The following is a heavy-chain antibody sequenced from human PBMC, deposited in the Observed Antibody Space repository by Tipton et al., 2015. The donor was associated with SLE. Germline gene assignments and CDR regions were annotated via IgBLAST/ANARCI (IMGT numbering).Heavy chain of an antibody. Sequence: SLRLSCEASGFPVCTSYLSWVRQAPGKGLEWVSVLYSGGSTYYADSVKGRFTISRDNSKNTLYLQMNSLRGEDTAVYYCARECGDGSTLCNWGQGTMVIVSS. J-gene: IGHJ3*01. CDR3: ARECGDGSTLCN. D-gene: IGHD5/OR15-5a*01. CDR2: LYSGGST. CDR1: GFPVCTSY. V-gene: IGHV3-53*01.